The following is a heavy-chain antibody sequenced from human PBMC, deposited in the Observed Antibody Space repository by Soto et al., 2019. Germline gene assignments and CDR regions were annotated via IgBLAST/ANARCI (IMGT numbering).Heavy chain of an antibody. D-gene: IGHD6-6*01. V-gene: IGHV5-10-1*01. CDR3: ARGTYSSSFAAYYYYGMDV. Sequence: GESLKISCKGSGYSFTSYWISWVRQMPGKVLEWMGRIDPSDSYTNYSPSFQGHVTISADKSISTAYLQWSSLKASDTAMYYCARGTYSSSFAAYYYYGMDVRGEGXT. CDR2: IDPSDSYT. J-gene: IGHJ6*02. CDR1: GYSFTSYW.